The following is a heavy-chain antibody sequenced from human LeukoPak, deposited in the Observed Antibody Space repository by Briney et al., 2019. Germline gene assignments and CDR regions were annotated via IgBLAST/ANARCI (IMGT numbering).Heavy chain of an antibody. D-gene: IGHD3-22*01. CDR3: ARDQRGRTGSIMMAVLITGFDY. Sequence: GGSLRLSCAASGFTFSSYWMNWARQAPGKGLEWVASINHNGNVNYYVDSVKGRFTISRDNSKNTLYLQMNSLRAEDTAVYYCARDQRGRTGSIMMAVLITGFDYWGQGTLVTVSS. J-gene: IGHJ4*02. CDR1: GFTFSSYW. V-gene: IGHV3-7*01. CDR2: INHNGNVN.